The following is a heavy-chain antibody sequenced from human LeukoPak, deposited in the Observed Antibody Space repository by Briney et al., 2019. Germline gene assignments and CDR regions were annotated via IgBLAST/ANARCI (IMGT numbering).Heavy chain of an antibody. V-gene: IGHV5-51*01. CDR3: ARNWGSGSYPGY. CDR1: GYSFSTYW. J-gene: IGHJ4*02. D-gene: IGHD3-10*01. CDR2: IYPGDSNT. Sequence: GESLKISCKGSGYSFSTYWIAWVRQMPGKGLEWMGIIYPGDSNTRYSPSFQGQVTFSADNSINTAYLQWSSLKAADNAMYYCARNWGSGSYPGYWGQGTLVTVSS.